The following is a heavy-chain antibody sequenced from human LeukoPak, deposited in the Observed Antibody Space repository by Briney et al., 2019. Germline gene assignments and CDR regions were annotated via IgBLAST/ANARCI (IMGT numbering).Heavy chain of an antibody. CDR1: GFTFSSYA. D-gene: IGHD3-10*01. CDR2: ISGSGDST. V-gene: IGHV3-23*01. Sequence: GGSLRLSCAASGFTFSSYAMSWFRQAPGKGLEWVSVISGSGDSTHYADSVKGRFTISRDNSKTTLYVQMNSLRAEDTAVHYCATHGSGSYYNAPDYWGQGTLVTVSS. J-gene: IGHJ4*02. CDR3: ATHGSGSYYNAPDY.